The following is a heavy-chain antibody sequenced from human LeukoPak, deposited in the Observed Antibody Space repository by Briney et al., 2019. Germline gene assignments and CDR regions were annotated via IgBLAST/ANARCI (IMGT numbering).Heavy chain of an antibody. Sequence: GGSLRLSCVASGFTFSNCPMSWVRQAPGQGLEWVTAISGSGANTYYSDSVKGRFTVSRDNSRNTLYVQMNNLRADDTAVYYCAKERVVGETGTGGFDFWGQGALVTVSS. CDR1: GFTFSNCP. D-gene: IGHD3-10*01. V-gene: IGHV3-23*01. CDR2: ISGSGANT. J-gene: IGHJ4*02. CDR3: AKERVVGETGTGGFDF.